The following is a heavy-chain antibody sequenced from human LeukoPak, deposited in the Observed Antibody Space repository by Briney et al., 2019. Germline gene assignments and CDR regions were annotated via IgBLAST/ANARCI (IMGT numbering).Heavy chain of an antibody. D-gene: IGHD2-15*01. CDR1: GYTFTGYY. Sequence: GASVKVSCKASGYTFTGYYMRWVRQAPGQGLEWMGWINPNSGGTNYAQKFQGWVTMTRDTSISTAYMELSRLRSDDTAVYYCARDSGYCSGGSCYSGYYGMDVWGQGTTVTVSS. J-gene: IGHJ6*02. V-gene: IGHV1-2*04. CDR2: INPNSGGT. CDR3: ARDSGYCSGGSCYSGYYGMDV.